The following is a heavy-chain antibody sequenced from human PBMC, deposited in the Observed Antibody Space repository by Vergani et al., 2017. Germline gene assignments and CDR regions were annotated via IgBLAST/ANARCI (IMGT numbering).Heavy chain of an antibody. V-gene: IGHV3-30*03. D-gene: IGHD3-22*01. CDR3: ARDGTDIFVSSSDYSHLLYY. Sequence: HVQMVESGGGVVQPGRSLRLSCAVSGFRFSDYGMHWVRQAPGRGLEWVALISYDGDTTYYEDSVKGRFTISRDNSKNTLFLQMHSLRVEDTAVYFCARDGTDIFVSSSDYSHLLYYWGQGILVTVSS. J-gene: IGHJ4*02. CDR1: GFRFSDYG. CDR2: ISYDGDTT.